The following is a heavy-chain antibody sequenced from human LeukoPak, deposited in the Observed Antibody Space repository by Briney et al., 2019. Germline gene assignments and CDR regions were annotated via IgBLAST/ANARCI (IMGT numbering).Heavy chain of an antibody. D-gene: IGHD7-27*01. V-gene: IGHV3-7*01. CDR3: MTDFLGY. J-gene: IGHJ4*02. CDR1: GFTFSSYW. CDR2: INQDGSEK. Sequence: GGSLRLSCAASGFTFSSYWMTWVRQAPGKGLEWVANINQDGSEKYSVDSVKGRFTISRDNAKNSLYLQMNSLRDEDTAEYYCMTDFLGYWGQGTLVTVSS.